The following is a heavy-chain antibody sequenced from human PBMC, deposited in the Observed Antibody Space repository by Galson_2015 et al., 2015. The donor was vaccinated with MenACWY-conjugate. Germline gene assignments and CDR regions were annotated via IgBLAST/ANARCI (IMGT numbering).Heavy chain of an antibody. CDR3: ARRRSSTSGGHWIDP. J-gene: IGHJ5*02. D-gene: IGHD2-2*01. CDR1: GHDFTTYW. CDR2: IYPRDSET. V-gene: IGHV5-51*01. Sequence: QSGAEVKKPGESLKISCKGSGHDFTTYWIVWVRQMPGKGLEWMGIIYPRDSETTYSPTFQGQVTISADKSISAAYLQWSSLKPSDTAIYYCARRRSSTSGGHWIDPWGQGTLVTVSS.